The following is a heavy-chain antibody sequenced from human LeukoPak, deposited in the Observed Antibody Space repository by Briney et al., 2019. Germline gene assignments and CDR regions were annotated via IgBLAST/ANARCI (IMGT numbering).Heavy chain of an antibody. Sequence: GSSVKVSCKASGGTFSSYAISWVRQAPGQGLEWMGGIIPIFGTANYAQKFRGRVTITTDESTSTAYMELSSLRSEDTAVYYCARATAALNWFDPWGQGTLVAVSS. CDR1: GGTFSSYA. J-gene: IGHJ5*02. V-gene: IGHV1-69*05. CDR3: ARATAALNWFDP. CDR2: IIPIFGTA. D-gene: IGHD2-2*01.